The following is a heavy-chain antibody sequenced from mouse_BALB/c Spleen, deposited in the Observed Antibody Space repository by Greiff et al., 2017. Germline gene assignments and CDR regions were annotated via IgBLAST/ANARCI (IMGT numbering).Heavy chain of an antibody. V-gene: IGHV1-7*01. CDR1: GYTFTSYW. CDR3: ARSGYYVGMDY. Sequence: VQLQQSGAELAKPGASVKMSCKASGYTFTSYWMHWVKQRPGQGLEWIGYINPSTGYTEYNQKFKDKATLTADKSSSTAYMQLSSLTSEDSAVYYCARSGYYVGMDYWGQGTSVTVSS. J-gene: IGHJ4*01. D-gene: IGHD2-3*01. CDR2: INPSTGYT.